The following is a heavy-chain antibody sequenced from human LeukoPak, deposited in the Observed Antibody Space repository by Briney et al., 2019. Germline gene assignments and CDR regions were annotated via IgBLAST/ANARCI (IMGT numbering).Heavy chain of an antibody. CDR2: ISSSGSTI. J-gene: IGHJ4*02. CDR3: AKDLLYYDSSGGIDY. Sequence: PGGSLRLSCAASGFTFSDYYMSWIRQAPGKGLEWVSYISSSGSTIYYADSVKGRFTISRDNAKNSLYLQMNSLRAEDTAVYYCAKDLLYYDSSGGIDYWGQGTLVTVSS. D-gene: IGHD3-22*01. CDR1: GFTFSDYY. V-gene: IGHV3-11*01.